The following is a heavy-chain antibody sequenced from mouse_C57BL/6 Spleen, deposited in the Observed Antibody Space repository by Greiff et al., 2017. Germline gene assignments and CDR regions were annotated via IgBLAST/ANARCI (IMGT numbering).Heavy chain of an antibody. J-gene: IGHJ3*01. D-gene: IGHD2-1*01. Sequence: EVQLVESGEGLVKPGGSLKLSCAASGFTFSSYAMSWVRQTPEQRLEWVAYISSGGDYIYYADTVKGRFTISRDNARNTLYLQMSSLKSEDTAMYYCTRDGLLSGGLAYWGQGTLVTVSA. V-gene: IGHV5-9-1*02. CDR3: TRDGLLSGGLAY. CDR1: GFTFSSYA. CDR2: ISSGGDYI.